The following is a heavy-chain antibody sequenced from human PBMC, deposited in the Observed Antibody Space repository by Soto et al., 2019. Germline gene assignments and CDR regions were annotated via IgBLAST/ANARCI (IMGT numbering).Heavy chain of an antibody. V-gene: IGHV3-30*18. J-gene: IGHJ5*02. CDR2: ISYDENTK. CDR3: AKEVLAAGQGWFDP. D-gene: IGHD6-25*01. CDR1: GFTFSTYG. Sequence: QVQLVESGGGVVQPGRSLRLSCEASGFTFSTYGMHWVRQAPGKGLEWVAIISYDENTKYYADSLKGRFTISRDNSKNTLYLEINNVTPEDAAVYYCAKEVLAAGQGWFDPWGQGTLVTVSS.